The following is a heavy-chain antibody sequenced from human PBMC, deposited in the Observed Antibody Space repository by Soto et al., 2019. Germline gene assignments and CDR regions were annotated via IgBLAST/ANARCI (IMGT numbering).Heavy chain of an antibody. D-gene: IGHD3-10*01. V-gene: IGHV3-30-3*01. CDR2: ISYDGSNK. Sequence: GGSLRLSCAASGFTFSSYAMHWVRQAPGKGLEWVAVISYDGSNKYYADSVKGRFTISRDNSKNTLYLQMNSLRAEDTAVYYCARERGGSPMVRGVMTLYYYYYGMDVWGQGTTVTVSS. CDR1: GFTFSSYA. J-gene: IGHJ6*02. CDR3: ARERGGSPMVRGVMTLYYYYYGMDV.